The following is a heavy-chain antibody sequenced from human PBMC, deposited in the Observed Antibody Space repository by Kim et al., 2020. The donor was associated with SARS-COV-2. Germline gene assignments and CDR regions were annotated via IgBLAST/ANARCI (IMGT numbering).Heavy chain of an antibody. D-gene: IGHD1-7*01. CDR2: ISYDGSNK. Sequence: GGSLRLSCAASGFTFSSYGMHWVRQAPGKGLEWVAVISYDGSNKYYADSVKGRFTISRDNSKNTLYLQMNSLRAEDTAVYYCASDAPHFRELWYFDLWGRGALVTASS. V-gene: IGHV3-33*05. CDR1: GFTFSSYG. CDR3: ASDAPHFRELWYFDL. J-gene: IGHJ2*01.